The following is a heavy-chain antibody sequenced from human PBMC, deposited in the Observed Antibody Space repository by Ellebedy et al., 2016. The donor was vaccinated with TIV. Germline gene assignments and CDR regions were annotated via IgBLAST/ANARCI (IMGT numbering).Heavy chain of an antibody. J-gene: IGHJ4*02. Sequence: MPSETLSLTCAVSGASLNDYYWGWIRQPPGKGLEWIGEISHTGWTNYNPSLKSRVTISKDTPKNQFSLNLRSVTAADTAVYYCARALQADASGGGDDYWGQGTLVTVSS. CDR2: ISHTGWT. CDR1: GASLNDYY. CDR3: ARALQADASGGGDDY. D-gene: IGHD6-25*01. V-gene: IGHV4-34*01.